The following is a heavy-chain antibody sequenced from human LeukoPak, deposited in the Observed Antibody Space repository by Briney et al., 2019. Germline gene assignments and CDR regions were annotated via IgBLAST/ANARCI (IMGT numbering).Heavy chain of an antibody. J-gene: IGHJ4*02. CDR2: IRHKVHSYTT. CDR3: ARHAADYDVLTGSYSGDYFDY. D-gene: IGHD3-9*01. Sequence: GGSLRLSCAASGFIFSNHYMDWVRQAPGKGLEWVGRIRHKVHSYTTEYAASVRGRFIISRDDSQNSLYLQMNSLKTDDTAVYYCARHAADYDVLTGSYSGDYFDYWGQGTPVTVSS. CDR1: GFIFSNHY. V-gene: IGHV3-72*01.